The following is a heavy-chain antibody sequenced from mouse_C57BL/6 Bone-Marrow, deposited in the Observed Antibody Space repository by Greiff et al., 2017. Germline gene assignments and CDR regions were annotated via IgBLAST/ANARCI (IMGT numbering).Heavy chain of an antibody. CDR3: ASPGLDY. J-gene: IGHJ2*01. V-gene: IGHV3-6*01. Sequence: DVQLQESGPGLVKPSQSLSLTCSVTGYSITSGYYWNWIRQFPGNKLEWMGYISYDGSNKYNPSLKNRISITRDTSKNQFFLKLNSVTTEDTATYYFASPGLDYWGQGTTLTVSS. CDR2: ISYDGSN. CDR1: GYSITSGYY.